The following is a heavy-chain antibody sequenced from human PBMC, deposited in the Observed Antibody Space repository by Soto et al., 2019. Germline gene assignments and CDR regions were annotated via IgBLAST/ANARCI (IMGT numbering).Heavy chain of an antibody. V-gene: IGHV3-33*01. CDR2: IWYDGSNK. D-gene: IGHD6-13*01. J-gene: IGHJ6*02. CDR3: ASVQQLGIYYYGMDV. Sequence: QVQLVESGGGVVQPGRSLRLSCAASGFTFSSYGMHWVRQAPGKGLEWVAVIWYDGSNKYYADSVKGRFTISRDNSKNTLYMQMNSLRAEDTAVYYCASVQQLGIYYYGMDVWGQGTTVTVSS. CDR1: GFTFSSYG.